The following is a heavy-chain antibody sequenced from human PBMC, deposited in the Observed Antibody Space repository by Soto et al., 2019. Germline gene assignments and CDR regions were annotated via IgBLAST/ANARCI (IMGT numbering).Heavy chain of an antibody. D-gene: IGHD5-18*01. J-gene: IGHJ4*02. CDR3: AKATWIQLWSSFDY. CDR2: ISGSGGST. CDR1: GFTFSSYA. V-gene: IGHV3-23*01. Sequence: HPGGSLRLSCAASGFTFSSYAMSWVRQAPGKGLEWVSAISGSGGSTFYADSVKGRFTISRDNSKNTLYLQMNSLRAEDTAVYYCAKATWIQLWSSFDYWGQGTLVTVSS.